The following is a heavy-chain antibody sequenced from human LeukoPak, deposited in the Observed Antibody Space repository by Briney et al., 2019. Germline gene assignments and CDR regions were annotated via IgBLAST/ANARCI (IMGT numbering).Heavy chain of an antibody. Sequence: PGGSLRLSCAASGFTFSSYGMHWVRQAPGKGLDWVAFIHHDGSNKYYADSVRGRFTISRDNSKNTLYLQMNSLRAEDTAVYYCAKDLSLGPDYWGQGTLVTVSS. CDR1: GFTFSSYG. D-gene: IGHD2/OR15-2a*01. CDR3: AKDLSLGPDY. J-gene: IGHJ4*02. V-gene: IGHV3-30*02. CDR2: IHHDGSNK.